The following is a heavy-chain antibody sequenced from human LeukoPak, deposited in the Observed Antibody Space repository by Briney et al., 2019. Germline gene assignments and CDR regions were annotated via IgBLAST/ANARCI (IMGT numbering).Heavy chain of an antibody. Sequence: SETLSLTCTVSGGSISSSSYYWGWIRQPPGKGLEWIGSIYYSGSTYYNPSLKSRVTISVDTSKNQFSLKLSSVTAADTAVYYCARLEGILWFGDPRLPNWFDPWGQGTLVTVSS. D-gene: IGHD3-10*01. CDR2: IYYSGST. V-gene: IGHV4-39*01. CDR1: GGSISSSSYY. CDR3: ARLEGILWFGDPRLPNWFDP. J-gene: IGHJ5*02.